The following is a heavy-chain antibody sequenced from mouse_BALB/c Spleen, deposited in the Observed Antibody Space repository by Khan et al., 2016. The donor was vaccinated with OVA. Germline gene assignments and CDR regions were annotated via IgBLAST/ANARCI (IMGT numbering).Heavy chain of an antibody. J-gene: IGHJ3*01. CDR3: TRGGYSSFAY. D-gene: IGHD1-3*01. CDR1: GYSFTSYL. V-gene: IGHV1-5*01. CDR2: IYPGNSDT. Sequence: VQLQQSGTVLARPGASVKMSCKASGYSFTSYLIHWVKQRPGQGLEWIGDIYPGNSDTNYSQKFKGKAKLTADTSASTAYMELSSLTNEDSAVYYCTRGGYSSFAYWGQGTLVTVSA.